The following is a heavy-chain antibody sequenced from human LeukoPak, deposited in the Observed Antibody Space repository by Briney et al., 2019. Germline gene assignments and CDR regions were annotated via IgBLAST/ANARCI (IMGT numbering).Heavy chain of an antibody. D-gene: IGHD4/OR15-4a*01. J-gene: IGHJ6*02. V-gene: IGHV3-30*03. CDR2: ISYDGSHK. CDR3: SASRPHYGDYYGLDV. CDR1: GFTLSDYW. Sequence: GSLRLSCAASGFTLSDYWMHWVRQGPGKGLVWVAVISYDGSHKYSADSVKGRFTISRDNSKNTLYLQMNSLRTEDTAVYFCSASRPHYGDYYGLDVWGHGTTVTVSS.